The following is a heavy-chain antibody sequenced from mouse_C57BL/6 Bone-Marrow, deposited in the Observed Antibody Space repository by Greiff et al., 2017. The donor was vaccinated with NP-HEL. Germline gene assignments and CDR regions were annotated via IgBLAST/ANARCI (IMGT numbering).Heavy chain of an antibody. Sequence: VQLQQSGAELVRPGASVKLSCTASGFNIKDDYMHWVKQRPEQGLEWIGWIDPENGDTEYASKFQGKATITADTSSNTAYLQLSSLTSEDTAVYYCTRGSYYSNLYYFDYWGQGTTLTVSS. D-gene: IGHD2-5*01. V-gene: IGHV14-4*01. CDR2: IDPENGDT. CDR3: TRGSYYSNLYYFDY. J-gene: IGHJ2*01. CDR1: GFNIKDDY.